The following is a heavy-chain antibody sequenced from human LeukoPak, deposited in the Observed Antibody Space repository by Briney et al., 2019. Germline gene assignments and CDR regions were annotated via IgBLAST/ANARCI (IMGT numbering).Heavy chain of an antibody. Sequence: GGSLRLSCAASGLSVSSNHMSWVRQAPGKGLEWVGRGRDKARSYTTDYAASVKGRFTISRDDSKSSVYLQMNSLKTEDTAMYYCVRIDMGAASRDAFDIWGQGTMVTVSS. CDR3: VRIDMGAASRDAFDI. D-gene: IGHD1-26*01. J-gene: IGHJ3*02. CDR1: GLSVSSNH. V-gene: IGHV3-72*01. CDR2: GRDKARSYTT.